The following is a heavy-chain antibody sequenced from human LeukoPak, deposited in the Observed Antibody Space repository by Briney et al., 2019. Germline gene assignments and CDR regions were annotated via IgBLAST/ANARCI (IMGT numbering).Heavy chain of an antibody. V-gene: IGHV1-2*02. D-gene: IGHD6-19*01. J-gene: IGHJ6*02. CDR1: GYTFTGYY. Sequence: GASVKVSCKASGYTFTGYYMHWVRQAPGQGLEWMGWINPNSGGTNYAQKFQGRVTMTRDTSISTAYMELSRLRSDDTAVYYCATGSQAVAGIYYYYGMDVWGQGTTVTVSS. CDR3: ATGSQAVAGIYYYYGMDV. CDR2: INPNSGGT.